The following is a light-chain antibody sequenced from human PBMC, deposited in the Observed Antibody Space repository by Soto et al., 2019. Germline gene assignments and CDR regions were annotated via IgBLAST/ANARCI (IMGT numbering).Light chain of an antibody. V-gene: IGLV7-43*01. CDR1: TGAVTSGHY. Sequence: QTVVTQESSLTVSPGGTVTLTCASGTGAVTSGHYANWFQQKPGQATRALIYSTSNKHFWTPARFSGSLLVGKAALTLSGVQPEDEADYYCLLYYVGAWVFGGGTKLTVL. CDR3: LLYYVGAWV. J-gene: IGLJ3*02. CDR2: STS.